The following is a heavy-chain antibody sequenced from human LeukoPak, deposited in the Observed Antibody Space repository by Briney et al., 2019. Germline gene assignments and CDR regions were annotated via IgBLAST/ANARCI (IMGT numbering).Heavy chain of an antibody. Sequence: GGSLRLSCAASGFTFSSYSMNWVRQAPGKGLEWVSAISGSGGSTYYADSVKGRFTISRDNSKNTLYLQMNSLRAEDTAVYYCAKGARPSFLVVVPAAIDYWGQGTLVTVSS. CDR1: GFTFSSYS. CDR2: ISGSGGST. CDR3: AKGARPSFLVVVPAAIDY. J-gene: IGHJ4*02. V-gene: IGHV3-23*01. D-gene: IGHD2-2*02.